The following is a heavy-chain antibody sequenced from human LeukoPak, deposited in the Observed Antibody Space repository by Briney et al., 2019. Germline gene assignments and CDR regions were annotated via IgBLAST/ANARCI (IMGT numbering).Heavy chain of an antibody. CDR1: GGSISSYY. J-gene: IGHJ4*02. V-gene: IGHV4-59*07. CDR2: IYYSGST. CDR3: ARGHYDILTGESAYFDY. Sequence: SDTLSLTCTVSGGSISSYYWSWIRQPPGNGLEWIGYIYYSGSTNYTPSLKSRVTISVDTSKNQFSLKLSSVTAADTAVYYCARGHYDILTGESAYFDYWGQGTLVTVSS. D-gene: IGHD3-9*01.